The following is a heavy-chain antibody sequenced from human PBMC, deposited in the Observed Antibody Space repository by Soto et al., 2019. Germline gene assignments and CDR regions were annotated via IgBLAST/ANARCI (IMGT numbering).Heavy chain of an antibody. CDR2: INPSGGST. D-gene: IGHD4-4*01. CDR3: ARGMTTVTSDAFDI. Sequence: SVKVSCKASGYTFTSYGISWVRQAPGQGLEWMGIINPSGGSTYYAQKFQGRVTMTRDTSTSTVYMELSSLRSEDTAVYYCARGMTTVTSDAFDIWGQGTMVTVSS. CDR1: GYTFTSYG. V-gene: IGHV1-46*01. J-gene: IGHJ3*02.